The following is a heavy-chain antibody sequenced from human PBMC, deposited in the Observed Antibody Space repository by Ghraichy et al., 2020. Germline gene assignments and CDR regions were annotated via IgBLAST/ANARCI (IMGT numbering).Heavy chain of an antibody. J-gene: IGHJ4*02. V-gene: IGHV3-53*01. CDR2: IYKDGDT. D-gene: IGHD2-15*01. Sequence: IYKDGDTSYADSVKGRFTISRDRAKNTVYLQMDSLRDDDTGKYYCAGSLSGLYSADHWGQGTLVTVS. CDR3: AGSLSGLYSADH.